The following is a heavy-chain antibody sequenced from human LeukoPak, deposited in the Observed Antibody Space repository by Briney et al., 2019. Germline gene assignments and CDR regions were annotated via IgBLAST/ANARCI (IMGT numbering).Heavy chain of an antibody. CDR1: GFAFSSYG. D-gene: IGHD3-10*01. J-gene: IGHJ4*02. Sequence: GGSLRLSCAASGFAFSSYGMHWVRQAPGKGLEWVAFIRYGGSDKYYVDSVKGRFTISRYNSKNTAYLLMNSLEPEDTAVYYCAKDETLFVRFGESPGYFDYWGQGTLVTVSS. V-gene: IGHV3-30*02. CDR3: AKDETLFVRFGESPGYFDY. CDR2: IRYGGSDK.